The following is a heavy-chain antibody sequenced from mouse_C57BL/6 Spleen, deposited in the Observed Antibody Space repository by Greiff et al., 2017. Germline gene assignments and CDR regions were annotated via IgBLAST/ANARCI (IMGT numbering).Heavy chain of an antibody. Sequence: QVQLQQPGAELVKPGASVNLSCKASGYTFTSYWMQWVKQRPGQGLEWIGEIDPSDSYTNYNQKFKGKATLTVDTSSSTAYMQLSSLTSEDSAVYYCARGDGSSYGYFDVWGTGTTVTVSA. CDR3: ARGDGSSYGYFDV. CDR2: IDPSDSYT. V-gene: IGHV1-50*01. D-gene: IGHD1-1*01. CDR1: GYTFTSYW. J-gene: IGHJ1*03.